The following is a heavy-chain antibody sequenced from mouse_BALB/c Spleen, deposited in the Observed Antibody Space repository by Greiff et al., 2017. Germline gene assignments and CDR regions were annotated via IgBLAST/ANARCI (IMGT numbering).Heavy chain of an antibody. CDR3: ARGSGYAMDY. CDR2: IDPYNGGT. Sequence: VQLQQPGPELGKPGASVKISCKASGYSFTGYNMYWVKQSHRKSLEWIGYIDPYNGGTSYNQKSKGKATLTVDKSSSTAYMHLNSLTSEDSAIYYCARGSGYAMDYWGQGTSVTVSS. J-gene: IGHJ4*01. V-gene: IGHV1S135*01. D-gene: IGHD3-1*01. CDR1: GYSFTGYN.